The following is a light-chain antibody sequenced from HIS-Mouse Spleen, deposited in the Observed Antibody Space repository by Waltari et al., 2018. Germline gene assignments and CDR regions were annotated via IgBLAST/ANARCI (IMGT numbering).Light chain of an antibody. CDR3: QQYDSTPYT. CDR2: WAS. V-gene: IGKV4-1*01. Sequence: DIVMTQSPDSLAVSLGERATINCKSSPSVLYSSTNKNYLDWYQQKPGQPPKLVIYWASTRESGVPDRFSGSVSGTDFTHTISSLQAEDVAVYYCQQYDSTPYTFGQGTKLEIK. CDR1: PSVLYSSTNKNY. J-gene: IGKJ2*01.